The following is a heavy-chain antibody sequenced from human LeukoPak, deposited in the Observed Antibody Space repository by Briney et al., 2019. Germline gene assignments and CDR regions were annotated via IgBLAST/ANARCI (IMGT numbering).Heavy chain of an antibody. CDR3: ARDLNTDIVVVPAAPIGGDY. CDR1: GYTFTSYG. J-gene: IGHJ4*02. D-gene: IGHD2-2*01. CDR2: ISAYNGNT. V-gene: IGHV1-18*01. Sequence: ASVKVSCKASGYTFTSYGISWVRQAPGQGLEWMGWISAYNGNTNYAQKLQGRVTMTTDTSTSTAYMELRSLRSDDTAVYYCARDLNTDIVVVPAAPIGGDYWGQGTLVTVSS.